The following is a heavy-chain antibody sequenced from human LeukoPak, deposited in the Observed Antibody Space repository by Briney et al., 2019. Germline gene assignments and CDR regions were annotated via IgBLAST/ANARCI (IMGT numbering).Heavy chain of an antibody. CDR1: GGSFSGYY. CDR3: ARGYCSGGSCENSFFFDY. D-gene: IGHD2-15*01. J-gene: IGHJ4*02. V-gene: IGHV4-34*01. CDR2: INHSGST. Sequence: SETLSLTCAVYGGSFSGYYWSWIRQPPGKGLEWIGEINHSGSTNYNPSLKSRVTISVDTSKNQFSLKLSSVTAADTAVYYCARGYCSGGSCENSFFFDYRGQGTLVTVSS.